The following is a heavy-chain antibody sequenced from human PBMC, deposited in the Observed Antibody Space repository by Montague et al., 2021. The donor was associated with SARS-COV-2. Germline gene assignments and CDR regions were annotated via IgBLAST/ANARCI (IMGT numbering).Heavy chain of an antibody. J-gene: IGHJ4*02. CDR3: ARLGPERHCSVATCSPH. D-gene: IGHD2-2*01. CDR2: TYYSGSA. V-gene: IGHV4-59*01. CDR1: GASINAYY. Sequence: SETLSLTCTVSGASINAYYWTWIRQPPGKGLEYIGFTYYSGSANYNPSLKSRVTISVDKSKNQFSLTLTSATAADTAMYYCARLGPERHCSVATCSPHWGQGILVTGSS.